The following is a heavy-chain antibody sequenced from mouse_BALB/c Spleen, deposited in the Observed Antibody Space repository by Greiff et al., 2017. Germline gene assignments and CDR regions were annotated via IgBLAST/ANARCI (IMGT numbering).Heavy chain of an antibody. V-gene: IGHV14-3*02. D-gene: IGHD1-1*01. CDR3: ARGDYYGSSRFAY. Sequence: VQLQQSGAELVKPGASVKLSCTASGFNIKDTYMHWVKQRPEQGLEWIGRIDPANGNTKYDPKFQGKATITADTSSNTAYLQLSSLTSEDTAVYYCARGDYYGSSRFAYWGQGTLVTVSA. J-gene: IGHJ3*01. CDR2: IDPANGNT. CDR1: GFNIKDTY.